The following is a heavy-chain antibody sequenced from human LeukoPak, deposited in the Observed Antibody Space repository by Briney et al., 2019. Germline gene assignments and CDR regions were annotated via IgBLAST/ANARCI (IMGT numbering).Heavy chain of an antibody. CDR1: GYTFTSYG. Sequence: GALVKVSCKASGYTFTSYGISWVRQAPGQGLEWMGWISAYNGNTNYAQKLQGRVTMTTDTSTSTAYMELRSLRSDDMAVYYCARVQSYGPYYYYYMDVWGKGTTVTVSS. CDR3: ARVQSYGPYYYYYMDV. J-gene: IGHJ6*03. V-gene: IGHV1-18*03. D-gene: IGHD5-18*01. CDR2: ISAYNGNT.